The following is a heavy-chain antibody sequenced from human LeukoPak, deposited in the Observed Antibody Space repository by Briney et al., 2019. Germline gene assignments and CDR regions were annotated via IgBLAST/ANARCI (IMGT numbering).Heavy chain of an antibody. D-gene: IGHD5-18*01. CDR3: ARGSISRYSYGLSDY. CDR1: GYTFTSYY. V-gene: IGHV1-46*01. CDR2: INPSGGST. Sequence: ASVKVSCKASGYTFTSYYMHWVRQAPGQGLEWMGIINPSGGSTSYAQKFQGRVTMTRDTSTSTVYMELSSLRSEDTAVYYCARGSISRYSYGLSDYWGQGTLVTVSS. J-gene: IGHJ4*02.